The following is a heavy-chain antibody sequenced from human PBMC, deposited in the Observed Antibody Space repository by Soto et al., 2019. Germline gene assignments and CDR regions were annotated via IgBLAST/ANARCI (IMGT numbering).Heavy chain of an antibody. J-gene: IGHJ3*02. CDR2: INHSGST. CDR1: GGSFSGYY. D-gene: IGHD3-3*01. Sequence: SETLSRTCAVDGGSFSGYYWSWIRQPPGKGLEWIGEINHSGSTNYNPSLKSRVTISVDTSKNQFSLKLSSVTAADTAVYYCARWGSTMYYDFWSGYKDDGFDIWGQGPMVTVSS. V-gene: IGHV4-34*01. CDR3: ARWGSTMYYDFWSGYKDDGFDI.